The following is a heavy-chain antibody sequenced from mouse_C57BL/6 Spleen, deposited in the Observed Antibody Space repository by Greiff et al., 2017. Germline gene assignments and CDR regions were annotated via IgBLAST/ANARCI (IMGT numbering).Heavy chain of an antibody. V-gene: IGHV5-6*01. Sequence: EVQLVESGGDLVKPGGSLKLSCAASGFTFSSYGMSWVRQAPDKGLEWVATISSGGSYTYYPDSVKGRFTISRDNAKNTLYLQMSSLKSEDTAMYYCARQGDYDGNYFDYWGQGTTLAVSS. J-gene: IGHJ2*01. CDR2: ISSGGSYT. CDR3: ARQGDYDGNYFDY. CDR1: GFTFSSYG. D-gene: IGHD2-4*01.